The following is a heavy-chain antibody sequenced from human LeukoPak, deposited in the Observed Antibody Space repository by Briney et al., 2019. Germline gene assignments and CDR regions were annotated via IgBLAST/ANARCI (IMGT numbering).Heavy chain of an antibody. D-gene: IGHD2-15*01. CDR1: GGTFSSYA. CDR2: IIPILGIA. CDR3: ARAYPPGRYCSGGSCSALDY. V-gene: IGHV1-69*04. J-gene: IGHJ4*02. Sequence: ASVKVSCKASGGTFSSYAISWVRQAPGQGLEWMGRIIPILGIANYAQKFQGRVTITADKSTSTAYMELSSLRSEDTAVYYCARAYPPGRYCSGGSCSALDYWGQGTLVTVSS.